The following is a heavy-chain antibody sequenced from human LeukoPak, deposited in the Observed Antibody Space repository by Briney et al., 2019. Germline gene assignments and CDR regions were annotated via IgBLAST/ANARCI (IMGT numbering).Heavy chain of an antibody. CDR2: INHSGST. Sequence: PSETLSLTCAVYGGSFSGYYWRWIRQPPGKGLEWIGEINHSGSTNYNPSLKSRVTISVDTSKNQFSLKLSSVTAADTAVYYCARGAMVRGVRPPSNWFDPWGQGTLVTVSS. V-gene: IGHV4-34*01. CDR3: ARGAMVRGVRPPSNWFDP. J-gene: IGHJ5*02. D-gene: IGHD3-10*01. CDR1: GGSFSGYY.